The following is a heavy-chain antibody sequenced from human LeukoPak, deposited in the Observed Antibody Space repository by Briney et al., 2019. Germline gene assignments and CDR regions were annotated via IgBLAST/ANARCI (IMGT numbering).Heavy chain of an antibody. V-gene: IGHV3-72*01. CDR3: TREGRYCSSTSCYVCLDF. D-gene: IGHD2-2*01. CDR1: GFTFSSYA. CDR2: IKNKANSYTT. Sequence: GGSLRLSCAASGFTFSSYAMSWVRQAPGKGLEWVGRIKNKANSYTTEYAASVKGRFTVSREDSKNALYQQMNSLKTEDTAVYYCTREGRYCSSTSCYVCLDFWGQGTLVTVSS. J-gene: IGHJ4*02.